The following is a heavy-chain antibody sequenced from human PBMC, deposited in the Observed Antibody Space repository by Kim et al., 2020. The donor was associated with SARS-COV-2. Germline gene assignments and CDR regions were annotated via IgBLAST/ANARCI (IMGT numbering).Heavy chain of an antibody. D-gene: IGHD6-19*01. CDR2: VTPSSGNT. J-gene: IGHJ5*01. V-gene: IGHV1-8*02. Sequence: ASVKVSCMASGYFFSTYDINWVRQASGQGLEWLGWVTPSSGNTGYAQKFQGRVTVTRDNSIRTAYLELSNLRSEDTAVYYCARTTSGWPSWFDSWGQGTLVTVSS. CDR1: GYFFSTYD. CDR3: ARTTSGWPSWFDS.